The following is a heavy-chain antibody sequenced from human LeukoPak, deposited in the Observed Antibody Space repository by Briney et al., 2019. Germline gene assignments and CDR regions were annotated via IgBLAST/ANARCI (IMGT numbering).Heavy chain of an antibody. V-gene: IGHV4-4*07. Sequence: TASETLSLTCTVSGGSISNYYWSWIRKPAGKGLEWIGRMYTGGSIDHNPSLKSRVTMSVDSSKNQFSLRLTSVTAADTAVYYCAREHKDYDSSGYYYGYWGRGTLVTVSS. CDR1: GGSISNYY. D-gene: IGHD3-22*01. CDR2: MYTGGSI. J-gene: IGHJ4*02. CDR3: AREHKDYDSSGYYYGY.